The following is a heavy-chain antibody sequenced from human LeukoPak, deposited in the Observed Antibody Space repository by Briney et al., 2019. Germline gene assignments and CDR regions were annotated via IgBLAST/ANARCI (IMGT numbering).Heavy chain of an antibody. D-gene: IGHD3-10*02. CDR2: ISSSGSTI. CDR3: AELGITMIGGV. Sequence: GGSLRLSCAASGFTFSSYEMNWVRQAPGKGLEWVSYISSSGSTIYYADSVKGRFTISTDNAKNSLYLQMNSLRAEDTAVYYCAELGITMIGGVWGKGTTVTISS. V-gene: IGHV3-48*03. CDR1: GFTFSSYE. J-gene: IGHJ6*04.